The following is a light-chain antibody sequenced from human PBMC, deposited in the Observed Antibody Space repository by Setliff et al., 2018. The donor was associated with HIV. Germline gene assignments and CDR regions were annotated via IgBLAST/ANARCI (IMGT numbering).Light chain of an antibody. J-gene: IGLJ1*01. Sequence: QSALAQPASVSGSPGQSITISCTGTSGDVGRYNLVSWYQQHPGKAPKLMIYQATKRPSGVSNRFSGSKSGNTASLTISGLQAEDEADYYCCSNTGSNTYVFGTGTKVTVL. CDR1: SGDVGRYNL. CDR3: CSNTGSNTYV. CDR2: QAT. V-gene: IGLV2-23*01.